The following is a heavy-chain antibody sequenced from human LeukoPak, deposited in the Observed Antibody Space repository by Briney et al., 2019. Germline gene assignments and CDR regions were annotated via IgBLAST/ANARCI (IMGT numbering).Heavy chain of an antibody. V-gene: IGHV1-2*02. J-gene: IGHJ4*02. CDR2: INPNSGGT. D-gene: IGHD2-8*01. CDR3: AREDSTGDCMNGACPPFGY. Sequence: ASVKVSCKASGYTFTGSFIQWVRQAPGQGLEWMGSINPNSGGTNYAQKFQGRVTLTRATSISTAYMQLSSLRSDDTAVYYCAREDSTGDCMNGACPPFGYWGQGTLVTVSS. CDR1: GYTFTGSF.